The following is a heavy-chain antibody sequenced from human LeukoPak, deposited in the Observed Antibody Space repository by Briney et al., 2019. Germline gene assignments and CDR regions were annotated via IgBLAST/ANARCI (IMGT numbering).Heavy chain of an antibody. V-gene: IGHV4-34*01. CDR1: GGSFSGYY. D-gene: IGHD3-10*01. J-gene: IGHJ4*02. Sequence: SETLSLTCAVYGGSFSGYYWSWIRQPPGKGLEWIGEISHSGSTNYNPSLKSRVTISVDTSKNQFSLKLSSVTAADTAVYYCASLLYYYGSGSRWGQGTLVTVSS. CDR2: ISHSGST. CDR3: ASLLYYYGSGSR.